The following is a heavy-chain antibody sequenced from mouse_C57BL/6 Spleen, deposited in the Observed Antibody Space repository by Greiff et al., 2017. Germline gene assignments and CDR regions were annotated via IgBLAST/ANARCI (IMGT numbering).Heavy chain of an antibody. Sequence: EVQLVESGGDLVKPGGSLKLSCAASGFTFSSYGMSWVRQTPDKRLEWVATISSGGSYTYYPDSVKGRFTISRDNAKNTLYLQMSRLKSEDTAMYYCARRDGSSYVWFAYWGQGTLVTVSA. CDR2: ISSGGSYT. J-gene: IGHJ3*01. V-gene: IGHV5-6*01. CDR1: GFTFSSYG. D-gene: IGHD1-1*01. CDR3: ARRDGSSYVWFAY.